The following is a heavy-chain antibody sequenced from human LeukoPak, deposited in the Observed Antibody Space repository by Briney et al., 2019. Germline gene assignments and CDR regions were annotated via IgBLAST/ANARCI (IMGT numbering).Heavy chain of an antibody. D-gene: IGHD4-17*01. Sequence: PSETLSLTCIVSGGSISSRSYWGWIRQPPGKGLEWIGHIQHSGNTYYNPSLKSRLTMLLDTSKNQLSLNLSSVTAADTAVYFCARGPDYAKLGYWGQGTLVTVSS. CDR3: ARGPDYAKLGY. CDR2: IQHSGNT. CDR1: GGSISSRSY. V-gene: IGHV4-39*07. J-gene: IGHJ4*02.